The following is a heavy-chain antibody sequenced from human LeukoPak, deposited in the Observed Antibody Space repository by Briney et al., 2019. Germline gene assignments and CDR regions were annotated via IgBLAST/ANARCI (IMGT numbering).Heavy chain of an antibody. CDR3: ARFYRSSTSCYRNYNWFDP. V-gene: IGHV4-39*07. Sequence: PSETLSLTCTVSGGSISSSSYYWGWIRQPPGKGLEWIGSIYYSGSTYYNPSLKSRVTISVDTSKNQFSLKLSSVTAADTAVYYCARFYRSSTSCYRNYNWFDPWGQGTLVTVSS. D-gene: IGHD2-2*01. CDR1: GGSISSSSYY. J-gene: IGHJ5*02. CDR2: IYYSGST.